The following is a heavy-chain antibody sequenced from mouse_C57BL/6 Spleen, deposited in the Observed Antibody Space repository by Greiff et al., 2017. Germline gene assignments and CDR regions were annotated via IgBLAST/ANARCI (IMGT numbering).Heavy chain of an antibody. CDR1: GYTFTSYW. V-gene: IGHV1-55*01. J-gene: IGHJ3*01. Sequence: QVQLQQPGAELVKPGASVKMSCKASGYTFTSYWITWVKQRPGQGLEWIGDIYPGSGSTNYNEKFKSKATLTVDTSSSTAYMQLSSLTSEDSAVYYCARARGNDGYPAWFAYWGQGTLVTVSA. D-gene: IGHD2-3*01. CDR3: ARARGNDGYPAWFAY. CDR2: IYPGSGST.